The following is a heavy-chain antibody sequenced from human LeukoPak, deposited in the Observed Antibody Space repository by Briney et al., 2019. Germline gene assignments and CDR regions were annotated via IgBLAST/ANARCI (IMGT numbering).Heavy chain of an antibody. Sequence: PSETLSLTCAVYGGSFSGYYWSWIRQPPGKGLEWIGEINHSGSTNYNPSLKSRVTISVDTSKNQFSLKLSSVTAADTAVYYCAAYCSGGSCYSRTIDYWGQETLVTVSS. CDR2: INHSGST. V-gene: IGHV4-34*01. J-gene: IGHJ4*02. D-gene: IGHD2-15*01. CDR3: AAYCSGGSCYSRTIDY. CDR1: GGSFSGYY.